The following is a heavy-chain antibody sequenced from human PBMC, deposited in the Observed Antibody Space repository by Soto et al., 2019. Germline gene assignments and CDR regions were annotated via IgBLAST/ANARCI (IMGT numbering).Heavy chain of an antibody. Sequence: QVQLVQSGAEVKKPGSSVKVSCKTSGDIFSGYSISWVRQAPGQGLEWMGGIIPIFGTTNYAQRFHGRVTITPDKSTSTVYMEFYSLKSEDTAVYYCARDLGSGYAPGDSWGQGTLVTVSS. CDR3: ARDLGSGYAPGDS. D-gene: IGHD5-12*01. CDR1: GDIFSGYS. CDR2: IIPIFGTT. V-gene: IGHV1-69*14. J-gene: IGHJ4*02.